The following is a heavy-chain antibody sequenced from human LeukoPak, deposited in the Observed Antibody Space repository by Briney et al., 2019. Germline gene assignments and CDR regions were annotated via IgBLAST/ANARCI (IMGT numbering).Heavy chain of an antibody. V-gene: IGHV5-51*01. J-gene: IGHJ4*02. Sequence: GESLKISCQGSGYNFNTYWVAWVRQLPGKGLEWMGIIRPMNSDVRYSPSFQGQVTISADRSISTAYLQWSSLKASDTAMYYCARWGDNTEFFDYWGQGTLVTVSS. CDR3: ARWGDNTEFFDY. CDR2: IRPMNSDV. D-gene: IGHD3-16*01. CDR1: GYNFNTYW.